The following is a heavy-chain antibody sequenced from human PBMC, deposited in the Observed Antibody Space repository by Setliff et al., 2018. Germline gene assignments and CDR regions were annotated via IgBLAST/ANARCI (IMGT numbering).Heavy chain of an antibody. CDR2: VHYSGDS. J-gene: IGHJ4*02. CDR1: GDSMSSYY. D-gene: IGHD3-10*01. V-gene: IGHV4-59*01. Sequence: NLSETLSLTCTVSGDSMSSYYWSWIRQSPGKGLEWIGYVHYSGDSNYNPSLKSRVTMSVDTSKDQFSLNLRSVTAADTAVYYCARQPSSGSYYNPRPYYFDFWGQGTLVTVSA. CDR3: ARQPSSGSYYNPRPYYFDF.